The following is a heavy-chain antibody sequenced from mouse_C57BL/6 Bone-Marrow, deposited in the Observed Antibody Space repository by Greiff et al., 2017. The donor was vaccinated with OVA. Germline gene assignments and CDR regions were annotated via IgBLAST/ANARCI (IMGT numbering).Heavy chain of an antibody. Sequence: QVQLQQPGAELVKPGASVKMSCKASGYTFTSYWITWVKQRPGQGLEWIGDIYPGSGSTNYNEKFKSKATLTVDTSSSTAYMQLSSLTSEDSAVYYYARGYSNYSWFAYWGQGTLVTVSA. J-gene: IGHJ3*01. D-gene: IGHD2-5*01. CDR3: ARGYSNYSWFAY. V-gene: IGHV1-55*01. CDR2: IYPGSGST. CDR1: GYTFTSYW.